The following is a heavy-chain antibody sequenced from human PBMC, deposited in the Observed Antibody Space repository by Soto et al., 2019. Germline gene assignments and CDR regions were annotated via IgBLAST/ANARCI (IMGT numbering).Heavy chain of an antibody. CDR2: ISGGHSNT. CDR3: ARRIGAYGIDY. J-gene: IGHJ4*02. CDR1: GYPFASHA. V-gene: IGHV1-3*01. Sequence: QVQLVQSGAEVKKPGASVKVSCKASGYPFASHAVQWVRQAPGQGLEWMGWISGGHSNTKYSQKFKGRLTITRDTSASTAYIELGSLTFEDTAVYDCARRIGAYGIDYWGPGTLVTVSS. D-gene: IGHD3-16*01.